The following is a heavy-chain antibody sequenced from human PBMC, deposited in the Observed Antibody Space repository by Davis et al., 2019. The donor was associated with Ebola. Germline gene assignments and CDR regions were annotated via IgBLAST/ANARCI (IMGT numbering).Heavy chain of an antibody. J-gene: IGHJ4*02. CDR2: ISYDGSNK. V-gene: IGHV3-30*03. Sequence: GESLKISCVASGFTFSSYGMHWVRQAPGKGLEWVAVISYDGSNKHYADSVKGRFTISRDNSKNTLYLQMNSLRAEDTAVYYCARIAAAVDYWGQGTLVTVSS. D-gene: IGHD6-13*01. CDR1: GFTFSSYG. CDR3: ARIAAAVDY.